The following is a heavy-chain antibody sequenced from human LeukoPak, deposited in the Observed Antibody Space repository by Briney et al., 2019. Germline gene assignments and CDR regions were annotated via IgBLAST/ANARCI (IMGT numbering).Heavy chain of an antibody. CDR1: AFTFSSHT. J-gene: IGHJ3*02. V-gene: IGHV3-21*01. CDR3: ARDINSVAFDM. Sequence: GGSLRLSCAGSAFTFSSHTINWVRQAPGRGLEWVSCIGFSTTYIHYADSVKGRFTVTRDNAKGSVSLQMNSLRAEDTAVYYCARDINSVAFDMWGQGTVVTVSS. CDR2: IGFSTTYI. D-gene: IGHD1-1*01.